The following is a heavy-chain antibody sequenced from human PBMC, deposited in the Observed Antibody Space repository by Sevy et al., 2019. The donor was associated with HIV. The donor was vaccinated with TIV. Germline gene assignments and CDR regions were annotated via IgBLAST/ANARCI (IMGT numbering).Heavy chain of an antibody. D-gene: IGHD4-17*01. CDR1: GFNFSIYG. V-gene: IGHV3-33*01. J-gene: IGHJ4*02. CDR3: VRGRDYVNFDY. CDR2: IWYDGSNK. Sequence: GGSLRLSCAASGFNFSIYGMHWVRQAPGKGLEWVALIWYDGSNKYYADSVKGRFTISRDNSKNTLSLQMNSLRAEDTAVYYCVRGRDYVNFDYWGQGTLVTVSS.